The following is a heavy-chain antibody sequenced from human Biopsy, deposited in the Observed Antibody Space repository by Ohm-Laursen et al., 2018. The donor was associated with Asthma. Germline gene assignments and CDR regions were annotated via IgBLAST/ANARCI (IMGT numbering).Heavy chain of an antibody. D-gene: IGHD5-12*01. CDR2: ISYDGNHK. CDR3: PKRRGYSGHDNDY. Sequence: SLRLSCSASGFMFRSFGMHWVRQVPGKGLEWVAVISYDGNHKFYEDSVKGRFTISRDNSKNTLYLQMNSLRTEDTAVYYCPKRRGYSGHDNDYWGQGTLVIVSS. V-gene: IGHV3-30*18. J-gene: IGHJ4*02. CDR1: GFMFRSFG.